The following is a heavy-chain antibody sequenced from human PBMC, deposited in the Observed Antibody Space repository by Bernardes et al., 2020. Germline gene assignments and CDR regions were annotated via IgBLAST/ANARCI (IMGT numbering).Heavy chain of an antibody. CDR2: ISFSGGST. CDR1: GFTFSKYD. J-gene: IGHJ4*02. V-gene: IGHV3-23*01. CDR3: AKDLAQRVVVPAAKDY. Sequence: GGSLRLSCAASGFTFSKYDMSWIRQAPGKGLEWVSDISFSGGSTYYADSVKGRFTIASDNSTNTLFLQMSSLRAEDTAVYYCAKDLAQRVVVPAAKDYWRQGTLVTVSS. D-gene: IGHD2-2*01.